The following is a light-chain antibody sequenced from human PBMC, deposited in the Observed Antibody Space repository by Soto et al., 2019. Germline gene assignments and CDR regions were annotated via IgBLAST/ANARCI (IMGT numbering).Light chain of an antibody. CDR2: GAS. J-gene: IGKJ1*01. CDR1: QSVSSN. V-gene: IGKV3-15*01. CDR3: QQYNNWPPDRT. Sequence: EIVMTQSPATLSVSPGERATLSCRASQSVSSNLAWYQQKPGQAPRLLIYGASTRATGIPARFSGSGSGTEFTLTISSLQSEDVAICFCQQYNNWPPDRTFGQGTKVEIK.